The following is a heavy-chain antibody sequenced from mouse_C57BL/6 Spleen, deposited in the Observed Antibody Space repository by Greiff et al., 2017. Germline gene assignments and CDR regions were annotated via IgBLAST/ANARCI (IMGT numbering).Heavy chain of an antibody. J-gene: IGHJ4*01. CDR1: GYTFTSYT. CDR3: ARSSEPRGMDY. CDR2: INPSSGYT. Sequence: QVQLQQSGAELARPGASVKMSCKASGYTFTSYTMHWVKQRPGQGLEWIGYINPSSGYTKYNQKFKDKATLTVDQSSSTAYMQLNSLTSEDSAVYYCARSSEPRGMDYWGQGTSVTVSS. V-gene: IGHV1-4*01.